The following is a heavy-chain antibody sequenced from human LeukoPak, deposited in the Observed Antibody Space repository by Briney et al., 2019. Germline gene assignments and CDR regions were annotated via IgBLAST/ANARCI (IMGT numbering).Heavy chain of an antibody. CDR1: GDSISTYS. J-gene: IGHJ5*02. CDR3: AGDLFMNWFDA. V-gene: IGHV4-59*01. CDR2: AYYSGTA. D-gene: IGHD3-16*01. Sequence: SETLSLTCSVSGDSISTYSWSWIRQSPGKGLEWIGYAYYSGTANYNPSLKGRVTMSVDTSKSQFSLKMTSVTAADTAVYFCAGDLFMNWFDAWGQGTLVIVSS.